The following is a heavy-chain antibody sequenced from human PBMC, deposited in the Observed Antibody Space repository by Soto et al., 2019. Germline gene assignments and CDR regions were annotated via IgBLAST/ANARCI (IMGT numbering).Heavy chain of an antibody. D-gene: IGHD4-4*01. J-gene: IGHJ3*01. CDR1: GCSFSNFA. V-gene: IGHV1-69*18. Sequence: QVQLVQSGAEVKTPGSSVKVSCRSSGCSFSNFAFNWVRQAPGQGLKWMGTIIPLYRTPNYAQDFQGRATITADEFTFTAYWELRGLSPGDAAVYCCATPSKERAGKCDAVDVWGLGTLFSGSS. CDR3: ATPSKERAGKCDAVDV. CDR2: IIPLYRTP.